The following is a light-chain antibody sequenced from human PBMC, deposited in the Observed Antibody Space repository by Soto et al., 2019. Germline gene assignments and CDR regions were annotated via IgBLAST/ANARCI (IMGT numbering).Light chain of an antibody. CDR1: QDINKY. Sequence: IQMTQSPSSLSASVGDRVTITCRASQDINKYLAWYQQRPGTVPKLLIYSASTLKSGVPSRFSGSRSGTDFTLTISSLQPEDVATYYCQKYSGVPVTFGQGTRLEMK. V-gene: IGKV1-27*01. CDR2: SAS. CDR3: QKYSGVPVT. J-gene: IGKJ5*01.